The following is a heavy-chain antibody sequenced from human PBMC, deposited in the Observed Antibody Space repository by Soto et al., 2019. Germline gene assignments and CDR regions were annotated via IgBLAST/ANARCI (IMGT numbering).Heavy chain of an antibody. V-gene: IGHV1-69*06. J-gene: IGHJ6*02. CDR3: AREMDSWLPEGDYYYYGMDV. CDR2: IIPIFGTA. CDR1: GGTFSSYA. Sequence: VQLVQSGAEVKKPGSSVKVSCKASGGTFSSYAISWVRQAPGQGLEWMGGIIPIFGTANYAQKFQGRVTITADKSTSTAYMELSSLRSEDTAVYYCAREMDSWLPEGDYYYYGMDVWGQGTTVTVSS. D-gene: IGHD3-22*01.